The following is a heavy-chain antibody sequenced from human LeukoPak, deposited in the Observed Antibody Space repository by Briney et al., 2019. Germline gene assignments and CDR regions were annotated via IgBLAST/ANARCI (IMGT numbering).Heavy chain of an antibody. CDR1: GYSFTGYY. CDR2: INPNSGVT. V-gene: IGHV1-2*02. CDR3: ARDRETGSYYGIDY. D-gene: IGHD1-26*01. J-gene: IGHJ4*02. Sequence: GASVKVSCKASGYSFTGYYLHWVRQAPGQGLEWMGWINPNSGVTNYAQKFQGRVTMTRDTSINTAYMELTRLMSDDTAVYYCARDRETGSYYGIDYWGRGTLVTVSS.